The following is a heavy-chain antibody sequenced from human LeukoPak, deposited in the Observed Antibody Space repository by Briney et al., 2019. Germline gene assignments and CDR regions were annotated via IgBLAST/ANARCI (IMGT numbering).Heavy chain of an antibody. CDR1: GFTFSSYG. CDR3: AKDSDRKGPLFVGVTDFDY. Sequence: PGGFLRLSCAASGFTFSSYGMHWVRQAPGKGLEWVAFIRYDGSNKYYADSVKGRFTISRDNSKNTLYLQMNSLRAEDTAVYYCAKDSDRKGPLFVGVTDFDYWGQGTLVTVSS. D-gene: IGHD1-14*01. J-gene: IGHJ4*02. CDR2: IRYDGSNK. V-gene: IGHV3-30*02.